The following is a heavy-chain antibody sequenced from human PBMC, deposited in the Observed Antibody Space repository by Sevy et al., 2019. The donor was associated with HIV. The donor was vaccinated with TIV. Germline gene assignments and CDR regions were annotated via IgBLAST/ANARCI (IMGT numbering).Heavy chain of an antibody. CDR1: EFTFSSYG. J-gene: IGHJ4*02. CDR2: VRCDGSFR. CDR3: AKEHGVWESTLRLANDY. Sequence: GGSLRLSCEASEFTFSSYGMHWVRQAPGKGLEWVAFVRCDGSFRTYARSVKGRFSISRDNSRTVLYLQMNSLTTEDPALYSCAKEHGVWESTLRLANDYWGQGALVTVSS. V-gene: IGHV3-30*02. D-gene: IGHD1-26*01.